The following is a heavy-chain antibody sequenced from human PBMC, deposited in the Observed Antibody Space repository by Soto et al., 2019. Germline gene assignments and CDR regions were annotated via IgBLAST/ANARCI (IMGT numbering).Heavy chain of an antibody. V-gene: IGHV1-18*01. J-gene: IGHJ1*01. CDR3: VRDLTGGQETSGWYPTQH. D-gene: IGHD6-19*01. CDR2: ISGYNGNT. Sequence: QVQLVQSGAEVKKPGASVKVSCKASGYTFTRYGISWVRQAPGQGLEWMGWISGYNGNTNYAQKIQGRVTMTTDTSTSTDYMELRSLRSDDTAVYYWVRDLTGGQETSGWYPTQHSGQGTLVTVSS. CDR1: GYTFTRYG.